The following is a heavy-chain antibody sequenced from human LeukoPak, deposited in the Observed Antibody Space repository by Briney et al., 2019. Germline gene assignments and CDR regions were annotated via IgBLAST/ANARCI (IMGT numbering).Heavy chain of an antibody. CDR3: ARGGSSSGSYYYGVDA. D-gene: IGHD3-10*01. Sequence: ASVKVSCKTSGYTFSGNYIYWVRQVPGQGLEWKGWINPNSGDTNYAQKFQGRVTMTRDTSISTAYMDLSSLISDDTAVYYCARGGSSSGSYYYGVDAWGQGTTVTVSS. CDR2: INPNSGDT. CDR1: GYTFSGNY. V-gene: IGHV1-2*02. J-gene: IGHJ6*02.